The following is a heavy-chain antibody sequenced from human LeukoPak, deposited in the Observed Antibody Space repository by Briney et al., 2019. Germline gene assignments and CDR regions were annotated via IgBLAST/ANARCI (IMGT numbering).Heavy chain of an antibody. J-gene: IGHJ4*02. CDR3: AREGGSGTPTFDY. D-gene: IGHD3-10*01. V-gene: IGHV3-33*01. Sequence: PGRSLRLSCAASGFTFSKYAMHWVRQAPGKGLEWVAVIWCDGSNVFFADSVTGRFSVSRDNSRNTVVLEMNSLRSEDTAVYYCAREGGSGTPTFDYWGQGTLVTVSS. CDR2: IWCDGSNV. CDR1: GFTFSKYA.